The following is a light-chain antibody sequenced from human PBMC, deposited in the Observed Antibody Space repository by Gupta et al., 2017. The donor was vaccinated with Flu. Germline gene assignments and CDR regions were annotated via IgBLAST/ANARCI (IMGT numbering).Light chain of an antibody. CDR3: QQYGNSPLYS. CDR2: GAT. Sequence: DIVLTQSPGTLSLSPGERVTLSCRASHSVDRRHLGWYQQRPGQVPRLLIYGATSRAPGIPDRFRGSGSGTDFSLTISRLEPEDFAVYYCQQYGNSPLYSFGQGTRLEIK. CDR1: HSVDRRH. V-gene: IGKV3-20*01. J-gene: IGKJ2*03.